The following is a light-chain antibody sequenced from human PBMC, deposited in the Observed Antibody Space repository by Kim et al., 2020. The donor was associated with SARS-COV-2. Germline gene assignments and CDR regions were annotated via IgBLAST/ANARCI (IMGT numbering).Light chain of an antibody. J-gene: IGKJ1*01. CDR2: DAS. Sequence: VSPGEIATLSCRASHSVGSYLAWFQQKPGQAPRLLIYDASNRATGIPVRFSGSGSGTDFTLTISSLEPEDFAVYYCQQHSNWPRTFGQGTKVDIK. CDR3: QQHSNWPRT. V-gene: IGKV3-11*01. CDR1: HSVGSY.